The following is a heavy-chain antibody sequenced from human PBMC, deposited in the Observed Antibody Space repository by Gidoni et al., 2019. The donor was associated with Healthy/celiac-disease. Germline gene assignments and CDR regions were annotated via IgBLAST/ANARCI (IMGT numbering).Heavy chain of an antibody. CDR2: IDPSVSYT. CDR1: GYSFTSYW. CDR3: ARITNYYDSSGTRAWFDP. D-gene: IGHD3-22*01. V-gene: IGHV5-10-1*03. J-gene: IGHJ5*02. Sequence: EVQLVQSGAAVKKPGESLRISCKGSGYSFTSYWISWVRQMPGKGLEWMGRIDPSVSYTNYSPSFQGHVTISADKSISTAYLQWSSLKASDTAMYYCARITNYYDSSGTRAWFDPWGQGTLVTVSS.